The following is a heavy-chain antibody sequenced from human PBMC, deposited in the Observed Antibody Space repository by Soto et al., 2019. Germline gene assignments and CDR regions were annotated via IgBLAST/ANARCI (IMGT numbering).Heavy chain of an antibody. J-gene: IGHJ4*02. Sequence: EVQLLESGGGLVQPGGSLRLSCAASGFTFSTYVMNWVRQAPGKGLEWVSANDGVGGDTYYTDSVKGRFTISRDDSKNTLYLQKDSLRAEDTALYYGAKRQAICGVSTDWGQGTLVTVSS. CDR3: AKRQAICGVSTD. CDR2: NDGVGGDT. D-gene: IGHD3-3*01. CDR1: GFTFSTYV. V-gene: IGHV3-23*01.